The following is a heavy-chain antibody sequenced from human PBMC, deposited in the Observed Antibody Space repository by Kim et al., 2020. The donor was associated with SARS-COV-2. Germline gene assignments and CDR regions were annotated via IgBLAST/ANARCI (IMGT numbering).Heavy chain of an antibody. J-gene: IGHJ6*02. CDR1: GYSFTSYG. V-gene: IGHV1-18*01. CDR3: ARDDYGKHDSVNSFKAENYYHYFGMDV. CDR2: ISGYNGDT. D-gene: IGHD3-16*01. Sequence: ASVKVSCKASGYSFTSYGISWVRQAPGQGLEWMGWISGYNGDTKYGQKLQGRLTMSTDTSTATAFMELTSLRSDDTAVYFCARDDYGKHDSVNSFKAENYYHYFGMDVWGQGTTVIVSS.